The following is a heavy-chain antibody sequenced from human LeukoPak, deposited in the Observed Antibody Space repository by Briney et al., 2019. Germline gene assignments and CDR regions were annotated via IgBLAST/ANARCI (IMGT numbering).Heavy chain of an antibody. CDR3: ATSPGMAQNPHFDY. CDR1: GGTFISYA. J-gene: IGHJ4*02. CDR2: IIPMFGTA. V-gene: IGHV1-69*05. Sequence: SVKVSCQACGGTFISYAISWVRQAPGQGLAWMGRIIPMFGTANYAQKFQGRVTITTDESTSTAYMELSSLRSEDTAVYYCATSPGMAQNPHFDYWGQGTLVSVSS. D-gene: IGHD3-10*01.